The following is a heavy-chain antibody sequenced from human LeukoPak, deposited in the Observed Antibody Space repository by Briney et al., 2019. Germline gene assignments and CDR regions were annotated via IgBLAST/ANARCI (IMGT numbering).Heavy chain of an antibody. D-gene: IGHD4-17*01. V-gene: IGHV3-21*01. CDR3: ARVPYGDYEYYFDY. J-gene: IGHJ4*02. Sequence: KPGGSLRLSCAASGFTFSSYSMNWVCQAPGKGLEWVSSISSSSSYIYYADSVKGRFTISRDNAKNSLYLQMNSLRAEDTAVYYCARVPYGDYEYYFDYWGQGTLVTVSS. CDR1: GFTFSSYS. CDR2: ISSSSSYI.